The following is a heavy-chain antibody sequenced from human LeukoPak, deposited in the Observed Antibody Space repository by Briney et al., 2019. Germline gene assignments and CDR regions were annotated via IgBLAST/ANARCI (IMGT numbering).Heavy chain of an antibody. Sequence: GASVKVSCKASGYTFTSYGIRWVRQAPGQGLEWMGWISAYNGNTNYAQKLQGRVTMTTDTSTSTAYMELRSLRSDDTAVYYCARADDFWSLYYFDYWGQGTLVTVSS. CDR1: GYTFTSYG. CDR3: ARADDFWSLYYFDY. D-gene: IGHD3-3*01. V-gene: IGHV1-18*01. CDR2: ISAYNGNT. J-gene: IGHJ4*02.